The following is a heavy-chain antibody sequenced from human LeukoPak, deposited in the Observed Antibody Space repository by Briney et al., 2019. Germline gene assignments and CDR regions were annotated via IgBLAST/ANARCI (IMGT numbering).Heavy chain of an antibody. J-gene: IGHJ1*01. D-gene: IGHD1-14*01. Sequence: GASVKVSCKASGGTFSRHTISWVRQSPGQGLEWMGGITPMFGTSNYAQEFRGRVTITADESTSTAYVELSSLRSEDTAVYYCARDSSEFRSLLFHWGQGTLVTVSS. V-gene: IGHV1-69*13. CDR2: ITPMFGTS. CDR3: ARDSSEFRSLLFH. CDR1: GGTFSRHT.